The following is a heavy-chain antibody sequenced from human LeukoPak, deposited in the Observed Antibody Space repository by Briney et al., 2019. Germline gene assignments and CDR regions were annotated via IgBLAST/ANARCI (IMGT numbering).Heavy chain of an antibody. CDR3: ARALPRGSYGKPRGFDY. Sequence: ASVKVSCKASGGTFISYAISWVRQAPGQRLEWMGGIIPIFGTANYAQKFQGRVTITADESTSTAYMELSSLRSEDTAVYYCARALPRGSYGKPRGFDYWGQGTLVTVSS. CDR1: GGTFISYA. D-gene: IGHD5-18*01. V-gene: IGHV1-69*13. J-gene: IGHJ4*02. CDR2: IIPIFGTA.